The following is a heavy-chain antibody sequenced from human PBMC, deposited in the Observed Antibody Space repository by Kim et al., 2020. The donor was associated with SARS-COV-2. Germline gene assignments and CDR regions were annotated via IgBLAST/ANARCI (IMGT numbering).Heavy chain of an antibody. CDR1: GGPFSGYY. Sequence: SETLSLTCAVYGGPFSGYYWSWIRQPPGKGLEWIGEINHSGSTNYNPSLKSRVTISVDTSKNQFSLKLSSVTAADTAVYYCARGVVLVVVPAAIRGIRYYYYYMDVSGKGTTGTVSS. V-gene: IGHV4-34*01. CDR2: INHSGST. J-gene: IGHJ6*03. CDR3: ARGVVLVVVPAAIRGIRYYYYYMDV. D-gene: IGHD2-2*01.